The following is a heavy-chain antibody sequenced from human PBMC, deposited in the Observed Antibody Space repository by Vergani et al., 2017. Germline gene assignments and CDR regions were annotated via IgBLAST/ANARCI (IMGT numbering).Heavy chain of an antibody. CDR1: GFTFSDHY. D-gene: IGHD3/OR15-3a*01. CDR3: ARGETRTDWLDP. J-gene: IGHJ5*02. CDR2: IYGSGNIN. Sequence: QVQLVESGGGLVKPGGSLRLSCAASGFTFSDHYMSWVRQAPGKGLEWIGRIYGSGNINYNPSLESRVTISRDTSKNQFSLKVHSVTAADTAVYYCARGETRTDWLDPWGQGTQVIVSS. V-gene: IGHV3-11*01.